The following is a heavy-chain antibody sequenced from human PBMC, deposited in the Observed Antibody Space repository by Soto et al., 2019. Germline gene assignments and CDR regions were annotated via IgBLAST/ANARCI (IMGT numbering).Heavy chain of an antibody. Sequence: PTLGQPTQAPTLTCTFSGCSLKSREMGVAGIRQPPGRALEWLAPVYWSDEKRYSPSLKNRLTITKDTSKNEVVLTMTNMDPLDTASYYCAPKEYNLATGTFSALMLYGPWGQGSLVT. D-gene: IGHD4-17*01. CDR3: APKEYNLATGTFSALMLYGP. CDR1: GCSLKSREMG. CDR2: VYWSDEK. V-gene: IGHV2-5*01. J-gene: IGHJ4*01.